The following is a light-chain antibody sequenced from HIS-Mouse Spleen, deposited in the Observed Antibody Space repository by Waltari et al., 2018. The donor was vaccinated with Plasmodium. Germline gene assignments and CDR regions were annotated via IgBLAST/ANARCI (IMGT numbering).Light chain of an antibody. J-gene: IGLJ3*02. CDR2: KDS. CDR3: YSAADNNRV. CDR1: VLAKKY. V-gene: IGLV3-27*01. Sequence: SYELTQPSSVSVSPGQTARITCSGDVLAKKYARWFQQKPGQAPARVIYKDSERPSGIPEQVSGSSSGSTVTVTIGGAQVEDEADYYCYSAADNNRVFGGGTKLTVL.